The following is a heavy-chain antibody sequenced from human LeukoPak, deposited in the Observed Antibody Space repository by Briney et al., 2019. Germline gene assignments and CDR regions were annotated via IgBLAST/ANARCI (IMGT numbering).Heavy chain of an antibody. CDR1: GFTFSSYG. V-gene: IGHV3-33*01. CDR2: IWYDGSNK. CDR3: ARKNYDGDAFDI. D-gene: IGHD3-22*01. J-gene: IGHJ3*02. Sequence: GGSLRLSCAASGFTFSSYGMHWVRQAPGKGLEWVAVIWYDGSNKYYADSVKGRFTISRDNSKNTLYLQMNSLRAEDTAVYYCARKNYDGDAFDIWGQGTMVTVSS.